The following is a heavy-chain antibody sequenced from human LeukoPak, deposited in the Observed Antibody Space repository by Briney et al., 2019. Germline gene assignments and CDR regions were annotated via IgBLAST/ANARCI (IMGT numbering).Heavy chain of an antibody. V-gene: IGHV1-69*13. CDR1: GGTFSSYA. CDR2: IIPIFGTA. D-gene: IGHD3-22*01. Sequence: SVKVSCKASGGTFSSYAISWVRQAPGHGLEWMGGIIPIFGTANYAQKFQGRVTITADESTSTAYMELSSLRSEDTAVYYCARETYYYDSSGYLPTGYYGMDVWGQGTTVTVSS. CDR3: ARETYYYDSSGYLPTGYYGMDV. J-gene: IGHJ6*02.